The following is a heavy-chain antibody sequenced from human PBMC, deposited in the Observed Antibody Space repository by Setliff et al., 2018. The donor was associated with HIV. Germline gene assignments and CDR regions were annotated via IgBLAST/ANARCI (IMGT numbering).Heavy chain of an antibody. D-gene: IGHD2-2*01. CDR3: ARGEPSILIEPAAFFDY. CDR2: ISSSGSTI. Sequence: GGSLRLSCAASGFTFRSYEMNWVRQAPGKGLECVSYISSSGSTIHYADSVKVRFTISRDNAKNSLYLQMNSLRAEDTAVYYCARGEPSILIEPAAFFDYWGQGTLVTVSS. V-gene: IGHV3-48*03. J-gene: IGHJ4*02. CDR1: GFTFRSYE.